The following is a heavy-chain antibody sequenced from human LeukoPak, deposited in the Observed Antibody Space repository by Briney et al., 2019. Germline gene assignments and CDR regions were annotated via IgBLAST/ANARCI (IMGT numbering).Heavy chain of an antibody. CDR2: ISSSGSTI. Sequence: PGGSLRLSCAASGFTFSDYYMSWIRQAPGKGLEWVSYISSSGSTIYYADSVKGRFTISRDNAKNSLYLQMNSLRAEDTAVYYCARDSIAVAGLSFRPHDYWGQGTLVTVSS. CDR1: GFTFSDYY. V-gene: IGHV3-11*04. J-gene: IGHJ4*02. CDR3: ARDSIAVAGLSFRPHDY. D-gene: IGHD6-19*01.